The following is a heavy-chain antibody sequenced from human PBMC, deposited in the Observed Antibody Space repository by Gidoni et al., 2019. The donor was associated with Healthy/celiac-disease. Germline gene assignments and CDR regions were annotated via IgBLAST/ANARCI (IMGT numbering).Heavy chain of an antibody. D-gene: IGHD4-4*01. CDR3: AKDNGSNYDWFDP. Sequence: EVQLLESGGGLVQPGGSLRLSCAASGFTFSSYAMSWVRQAPGKGLGWVSAISGSGGSTYYADSGKGRFTISRDNSKNTLYLQMNSLRAEDTAVYYCAKDNGSNYDWFDPWGQGTLVTVSS. J-gene: IGHJ5*02. CDR1: GFTFSSYA. CDR2: ISGSGGST. V-gene: IGHV3-23*01.